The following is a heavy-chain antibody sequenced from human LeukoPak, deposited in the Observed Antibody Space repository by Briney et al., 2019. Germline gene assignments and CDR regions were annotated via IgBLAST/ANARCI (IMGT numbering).Heavy chain of an antibody. V-gene: IGHV4-61*02. J-gene: IGHJ4*02. D-gene: IGHD3-10*01. CDR3: ARDLKTYYYGSGSLDPSPGPKYYFDY. CDR2: IYTSGST. CDR1: GGSINSGSYY. Sequence: SQTLSLTCTVSGGSINSGSYYWNWIRQPAGEGLEWIGRIYTSGSTNYNPSLKSRVTISVDTSKNQFSLKLSSVTAADTAVYYCARDLKTYYYGSGSLDPSPGPKYYFDYWGQGTLVTVSS.